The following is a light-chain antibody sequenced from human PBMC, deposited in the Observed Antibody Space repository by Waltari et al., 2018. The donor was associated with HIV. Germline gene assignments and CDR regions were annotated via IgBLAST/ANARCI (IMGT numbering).Light chain of an antibody. Sequence: SSDLTQDPAVSVALGKTVRTTCEGDSPRRYSPNWYQQKPGQAPVVVMYGKDNRPSGIPDRFSGSSSGNTGSLTITGAQAEDEAVYYCDSRDTNDKHHVFGTGTKVTV. CDR2: GKD. CDR1: SPRRYS. J-gene: IGLJ1*01. CDR3: DSRDTNDKHHV. V-gene: IGLV3-19*01.